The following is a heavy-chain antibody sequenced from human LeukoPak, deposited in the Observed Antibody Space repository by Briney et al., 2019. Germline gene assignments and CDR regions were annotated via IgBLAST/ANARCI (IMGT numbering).Heavy chain of an antibody. Sequence: GGSLRLSCAASGFTVSSNYMSWVRQAPGKGLEWVSVIYSGGSTYYAVSVKGRFTISRENAKNSLYLQMNSLRAGDTAVYYCARVGSGWSHDAFHIWGQGTMVTVSS. CDR1: GFTVSSNY. CDR3: ARVGSGWSHDAFHI. J-gene: IGHJ3*02. CDR2: IYSGGST. D-gene: IGHD6-19*01. V-gene: IGHV3-66*01.